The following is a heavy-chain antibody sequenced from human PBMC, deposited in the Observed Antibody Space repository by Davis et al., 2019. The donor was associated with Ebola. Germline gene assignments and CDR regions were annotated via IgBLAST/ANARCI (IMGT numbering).Heavy chain of an antibody. D-gene: IGHD1-26*01. CDR2: ISSSGKT. J-gene: IGHJ4*02. CDR3: VKEGTTTIWVDSDN. Sequence: SLKISCSASGFTFSAHTMHWLRQAPGKGLEYVSVISSSGKTYYADSVKGRFTISRDNSQNNVYLQMTSLRVEDTAVYYCVKEGTTTIWVDSDNWGQGTLVTVAS. CDR1: GFTFSAHT. V-gene: IGHV3-64D*08.